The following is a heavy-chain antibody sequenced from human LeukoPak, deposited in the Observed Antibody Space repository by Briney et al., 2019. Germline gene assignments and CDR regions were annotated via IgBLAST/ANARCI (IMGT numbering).Heavy chain of an antibody. CDR1: GGSISSYY. J-gene: IGHJ4*02. D-gene: IGHD1-26*01. Sequence: SETLSLTCTVSGGSISSYYWSWIRQPPGKGLEWIGYIYYSGSTNYNPSLKSRVTISVDTSKNQFSLKLSSVTAADTAVYYCARVFRGGSPDYRGQGTLVTVSS. CDR2: IYYSGST. V-gene: IGHV4-59*08. CDR3: ARVFRGGSPDY.